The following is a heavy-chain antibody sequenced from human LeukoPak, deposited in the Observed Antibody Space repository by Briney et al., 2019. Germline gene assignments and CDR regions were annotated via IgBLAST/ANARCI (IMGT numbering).Heavy chain of an antibody. D-gene: IGHD1-1*01. CDR2: ISGSGGST. CDR1: RFTFNTYA. Sequence: GGSLRLSCAASRFTFNTYAMSWVRQAPGKGLEWVSAISGSGGSTYYADSVKGRFTISRDNSKNTLYLQMNSLRAEDTAVYYCAKGRASGTTFYYYYGMDVWGQGTTVTVSS. CDR3: AKGRASGTTFYYYYGMDV. J-gene: IGHJ6*02. V-gene: IGHV3-23*01.